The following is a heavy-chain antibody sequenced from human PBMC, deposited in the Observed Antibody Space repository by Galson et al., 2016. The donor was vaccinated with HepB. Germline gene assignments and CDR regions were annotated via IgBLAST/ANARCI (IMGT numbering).Heavy chain of an antibody. Sequence: SLRLSCAASGFTFSSYAMHWVRQAPGKGLEWVAVISYDGRYKYYADSVTGRFTISRDNSKNTVYMQMNSLRAEDTAVYYCARDRQNWNDELDYWGQGTLVTVSS. CDR3: ARDRQNWNDELDY. J-gene: IGHJ4*02. CDR2: ISYDGRYK. CDR1: GFTFSSYA. D-gene: IGHD1-1*01. V-gene: IGHV3-30*04.